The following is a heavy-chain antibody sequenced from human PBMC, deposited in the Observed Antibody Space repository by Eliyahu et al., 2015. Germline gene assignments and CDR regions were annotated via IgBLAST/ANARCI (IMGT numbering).Heavy chain of an antibody. CDR1: GFIFXXXX. V-gene: IGHV3-30*13. CDR3: AKDHQAYGDYDYYFYDMDV. CDR2: ISYAGTNK. Sequence: QVSLVESGGGVVQPGRSLRLSXSAXGFIFXXXXXHWVRQAPGQGPGWVALISYAGTNKYYRDSVKGRFTISRDNSNNSVSLQMNDLRPDDTAVYFCAKDHQAYGDYDYYFYDMDVWGQGTTVTVSS. J-gene: IGHJ6*02. D-gene: IGHD4-17*01.